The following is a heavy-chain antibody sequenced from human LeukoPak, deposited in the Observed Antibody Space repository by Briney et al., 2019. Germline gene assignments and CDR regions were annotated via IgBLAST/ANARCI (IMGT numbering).Heavy chain of an antibody. CDR2: ISAYNGNT. Sequence: ASVTVSCKASGYTFTSYGISWVRQAPGRGLEWMGWISAYNGNTNYAQKLQGRVTMTTDTSTSTAYMELRSLRSDDTAVYYCARDNDFWSGRAFDYWGQGTLVTVSS. CDR3: ARDNDFWSGRAFDY. D-gene: IGHD3-3*01. V-gene: IGHV1-18*01. J-gene: IGHJ4*02. CDR1: GYTFTSYG.